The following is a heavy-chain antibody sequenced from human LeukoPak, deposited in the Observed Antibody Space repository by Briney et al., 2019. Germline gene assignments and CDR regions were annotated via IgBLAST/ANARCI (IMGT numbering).Heavy chain of an antibody. CDR3: ARVQLRSSPGDL. V-gene: IGHV3-72*01. D-gene: IGHD3-3*01. CDR2: IRNKANSYTT. CDR1: GFTFSDHY. J-gene: IGHJ2*01. Sequence: GGSLRLSCAASGFTFSDHYMDWVRQAPGEGLEWVGRIRNKANSYTTEYAASVKGRFTISRDDSKNSLYLQMNSLKTEDTAVYYCARVQLRSSPGDLWGRGTLVTVSS.